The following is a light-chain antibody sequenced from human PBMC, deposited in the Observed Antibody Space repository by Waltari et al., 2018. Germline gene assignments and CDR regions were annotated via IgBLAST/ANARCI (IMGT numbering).Light chain of an antibody. V-gene: IGLV2-14*01. CDR3: SSYTSISTLV. CDR2: DVS. Sequence: QSALTQPAAVSGSPGQSITISCTGTSSDVGGYNYVSLYQQHPGKAPKLMNYDVSKRPAGVSNRCSGAKSGNTASLPISGLQAEDETDYSCSSYTSISTLVFGGGTKLTVL. CDR1: SSDVGGYNY. J-gene: IGLJ2*01.